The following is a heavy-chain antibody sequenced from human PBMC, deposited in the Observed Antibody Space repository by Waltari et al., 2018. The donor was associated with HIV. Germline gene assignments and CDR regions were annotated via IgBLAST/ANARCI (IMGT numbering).Heavy chain of an antibody. CDR3: TRDLSTYGHEFDY. D-gene: IGHD2-2*01. CDR2: INIDGSDT. J-gene: IGHJ4*02. CDR1: GFNLRSYW. V-gene: IGHV3-74*01. Sequence: VRLVESGGQLVQPGGSLRVSCDASGFNLRSYWMHCSRHVPGKGVVWVSHINIDGSDTSYLESVKGRFTISRDNANNTLYLQMNNLRVEDTAMYFCTRDLSTYGHEFDYWGQGTLVTVAS.